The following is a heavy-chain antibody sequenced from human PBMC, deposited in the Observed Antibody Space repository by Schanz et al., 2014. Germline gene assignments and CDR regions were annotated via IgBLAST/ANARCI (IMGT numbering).Heavy chain of an antibody. Sequence: VQLVESGGGVVQPGRSRRLSCEASGFTFSSYGMHWVRQAPGKGLEWISYISNSGTYTKYADSVKGRFVISRDNARSSLYLQMNSLRADDTAVYYCARDLLVSHYDFWSGNDYWGQGTLVTVSS. CDR1: GFTFSSYG. V-gene: IGHV3-21*05. CDR3: ARDLLVSHYDFWSGNDY. D-gene: IGHD3-3*01. J-gene: IGHJ4*02. CDR2: ISNSGTYT.